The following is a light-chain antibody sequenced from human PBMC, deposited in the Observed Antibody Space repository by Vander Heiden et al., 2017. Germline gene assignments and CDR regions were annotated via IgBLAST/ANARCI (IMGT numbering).Light chain of an antibody. CDR3: QQSYRTPRS. CDR2: AAS. V-gene: IGKV1-39*01. Sequence: QMTQPPSSLSASVGDRVTITCRASQNIRNNLHWYQQKSGKAPQLLISAASSLQSGVSSRFSGGGSGTDFTLTISDLQPEDSAIYYCQQSYRTPRSFGPGTKLEIK. J-gene: IGKJ3*01. CDR1: QNIRNN.